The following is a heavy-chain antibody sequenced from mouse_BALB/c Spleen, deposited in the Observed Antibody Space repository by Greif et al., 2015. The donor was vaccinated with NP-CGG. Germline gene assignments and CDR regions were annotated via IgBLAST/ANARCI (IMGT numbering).Heavy chain of an antibody. Sequence: QVHVKQSGPGLVAPSQSLSITCTVSGFSLTSNGVHWVRQPPGKGLEWLGVIWAGGSTNYNSALMSRLSISKDNSKSQVFLKMNSLQTDDTAMYYCARGQYGKKHFDYWGQGTTLTVSS. D-gene: IGHD2-10*02. CDR2: IWAGGST. CDR3: ARGQYGKKHFDY. CDR1: GFSLTSNG. V-gene: IGHV2-9*02. J-gene: IGHJ2*01.